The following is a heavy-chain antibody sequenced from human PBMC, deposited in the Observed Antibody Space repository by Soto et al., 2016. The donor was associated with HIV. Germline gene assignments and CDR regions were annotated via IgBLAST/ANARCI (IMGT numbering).Heavy chain of an antibody. D-gene: IGHD6-19*01. J-gene: IGHJ4*02. V-gene: IGHV3-74*01. CDR1: GFTFSNYW. Sequence: EVQLVESGGGLIQPGGSLRLSCAASGFTFSNYWMHWFRQAPGKGLVWVSRISSDGITKSYADSVKGRFTISRDNRKNTLFLQMDSLRVEDTAIYYCARALTGDSSDCANYWGQGLPSPPSPQ. CDR3: ARALTGDSSDCANY. CDR2: ISSDGITK.